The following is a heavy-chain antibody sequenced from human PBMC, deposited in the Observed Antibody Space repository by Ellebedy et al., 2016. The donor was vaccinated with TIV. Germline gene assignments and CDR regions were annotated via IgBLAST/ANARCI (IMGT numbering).Heavy chain of an antibody. J-gene: IGHJ5*02. CDR2: VYYTGST. V-gene: IGHV4-39*07. D-gene: IGHD3-10*01. Sequence: MPSETLSLTCTVSGGSISSTSYYWGWIRQPPGKGLEWIGSVYYTGSTYYNPSLKSRVTISVDTSKNQFSLKLNSVTAADTAVYYCARDLVNSGHNWFDPWGQGTLVTVSS. CDR1: GGSISSTSYY. CDR3: ARDLVNSGHNWFDP.